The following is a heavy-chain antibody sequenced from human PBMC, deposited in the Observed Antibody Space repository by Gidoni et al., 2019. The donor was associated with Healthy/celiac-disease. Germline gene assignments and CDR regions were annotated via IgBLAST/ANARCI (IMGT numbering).Heavy chain of an antibody. CDR3: TTCVGYSSGWQGDYFDY. D-gene: IGHD6-19*01. CDR1: GFTFINAC. J-gene: IGHJ4*02. V-gene: IGHV3-15*07. Sequence: EVQLVESGGGLVKPGGSIRLSCAASGFTFINACMHWVHQAPVKGLEWVGRIKSKTDGGTTDYAAPVKGRFTSSRDDSKNTLYLQMNSLKTDDTAVYYCTTCVGYSSGWQGDYFDYWGQGTLVTVSS. CDR2: IKSKTDGGTT.